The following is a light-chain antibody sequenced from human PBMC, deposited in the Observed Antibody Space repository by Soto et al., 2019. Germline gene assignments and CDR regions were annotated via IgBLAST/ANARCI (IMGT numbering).Light chain of an antibody. CDR3: QKYNNAPFW. CDR2: AAS. Sequence: DIQMTQSPSSLSASVGDRVTITCRASQGISNNLAWYQWKPGKAPKLLIYAASILQSGVPSRFSGSGSVTDFTLTISSLQPEDCAPYDYQKYNNAPFWVGPGTKMYSK. CDR1: QGISNN. J-gene: IGKJ3*01. V-gene: IGKV1-27*01.